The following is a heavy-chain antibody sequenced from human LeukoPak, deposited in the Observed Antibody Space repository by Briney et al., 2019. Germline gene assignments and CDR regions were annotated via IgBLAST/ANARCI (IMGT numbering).Heavy chain of an antibody. CDR1: GFTFSSYG. CDR3: AKNTKPTLVTPDF. J-gene: IGHJ4*02. Sequence: PGRSLRLSCAASGFTFSSYGMHWVRQAPGKGLEWVAVISYDGSNKYYADSVKGRFTISRDNSKNTLYLQMNSLRAEDSAVYYCAKNTKPTLVTPDFWGQGTLVTASS. D-gene: IGHD4-23*01. V-gene: IGHV3-30*18. CDR2: ISYDGSNK.